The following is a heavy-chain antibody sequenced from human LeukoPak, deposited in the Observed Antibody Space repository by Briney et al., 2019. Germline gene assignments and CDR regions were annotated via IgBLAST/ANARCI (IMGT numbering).Heavy chain of an antibody. CDR3: AKDTGTRAAAGRRIYYYYGMDV. Sequence: GGSLRLSCAASGFTFDDYTMHWVRQAPGKGLEWVSLISWDGGSTYYADSVKGRFTISRDNSKNSLYLQMNSLRTEDTALYYCAKDTGTRAAAGRRIYYYYGMDVWGQGTTVTVSS. CDR1: GFTFDDYT. V-gene: IGHV3-43*01. J-gene: IGHJ6*02. D-gene: IGHD6-13*01. CDR2: ISWDGGST.